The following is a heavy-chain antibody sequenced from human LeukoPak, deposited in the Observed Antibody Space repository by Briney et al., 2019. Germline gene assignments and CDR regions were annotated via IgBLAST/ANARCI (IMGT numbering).Heavy chain of an antibody. CDR1: GGTFSSYA. CDR2: IIPILGIA. D-gene: IGHD5-24*01. Sequence: GASVKVSCKASGGTFSSYAISWVRQAPGQGLEWMGRIIPILGIANYAQKFQGRVTITADKSTSTAYMELSSLRSEDTAVYYCARGNGRWLQLAYWGQGTLVTVSS. CDR3: ARGNGRWLQLAY. V-gene: IGHV1-69*04. J-gene: IGHJ4*02.